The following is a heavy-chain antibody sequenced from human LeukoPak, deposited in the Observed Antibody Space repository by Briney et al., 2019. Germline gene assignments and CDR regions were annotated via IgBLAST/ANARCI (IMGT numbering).Heavy chain of an antibody. D-gene: IGHD4-17*01. CDR2: ISGSGGST. CDR1: GFTFSSYA. CDR3: AKDHGDYVFEN. V-gene: IGHV3-23*01. J-gene: IGHJ4*02. Sequence: PGGSLRLSCAASGFTFSSYAMSWVRQAPGKGLEWVSAISGSGGSTYYADSVKGRFTISRGNSKNTLYLQMNSLRAEDTATYYCAKDHGDYVFENWGQGTLVTVSS.